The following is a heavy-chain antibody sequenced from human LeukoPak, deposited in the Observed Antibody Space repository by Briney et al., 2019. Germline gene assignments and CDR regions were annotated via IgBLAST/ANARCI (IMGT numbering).Heavy chain of an antibody. Sequence: PSETLSLTCTVSGGSISSGYYWGWIRQPPGKGLEWIGSIYHSGSTYYNPSLKSRVTISVDTSKNQFSLKVSSVTAADTALYYCARHESRVEAPPYDYWGQGTLVTVSS. CDR3: ARHESRVEAPPYDY. D-gene: IGHD5-24*01. CDR2: IYHSGST. CDR1: GGSISSGYY. J-gene: IGHJ4*02. V-gene: IGHV4-38-2*02.